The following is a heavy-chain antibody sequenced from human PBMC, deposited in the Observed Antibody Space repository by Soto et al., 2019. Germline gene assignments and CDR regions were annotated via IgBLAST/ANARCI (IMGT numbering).Heavy chain of an antibody. J-gene: IGHJ6*02. CDR2: IIPIFGTA. CDR1: GGTFSSYA. CDR3: ARGRITIFGVVIAPSPYYGMDV. D-gene: IGHD3-3*01. Sequence: SVKVSCKASGGTFSSYAISWVRQAPGQGLEWMGGIIPIFGTANYAQKFQGRVTITADESTSTAYMELSSLRSEDAAVYYCARGRITIFGVVIAPSPYYGMDVWGQGTTVTVSS. V-gene: IGHV1-69*13.